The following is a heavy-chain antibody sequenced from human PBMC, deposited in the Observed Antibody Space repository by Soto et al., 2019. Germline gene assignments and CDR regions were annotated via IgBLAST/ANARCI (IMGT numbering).Heavy chain of an antibody. CDR3: TRDLNHDCGP. D-gene: IGHD2-21*01. CDR2: MNPDGSEP. J-gene: IGHJ5*02. Sequence: EVHLVESGGALVQPGGSLRLSCAASGFTFSDYWMTWVRQTPGKGLEGVANMNPDGSEPYYLDSVKGRFTISRDNAKNSLYLQMNNLRGEDTAVYYCTRDLNHDCGPWGQGTQVIVSS. CDR1: GFTFSDYW. V-gene: IGHV3-7*04.